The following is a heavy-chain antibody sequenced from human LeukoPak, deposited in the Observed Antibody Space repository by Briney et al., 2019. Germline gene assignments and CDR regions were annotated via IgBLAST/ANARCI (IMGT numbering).Heavy chain of an antibody. V-gene: IGHV3-23*01. J-gene: IGHJ1*01. CDR2: ISGSGGST. CDR3: AKHGDQWLWQWFQP. Sequence: GGSLRLSCAASGFTFSSYAMSWVRQAPGKGREWVSAISGSGGSTYYADSVKGRFTISRDNSKNTLYLQMNSLRAEDTAVYYCAKHGDQWLWQWFQPWGQGTLVTVSS. CDR1: GFTFSSYA. D-gene: IGHD6-19*01.